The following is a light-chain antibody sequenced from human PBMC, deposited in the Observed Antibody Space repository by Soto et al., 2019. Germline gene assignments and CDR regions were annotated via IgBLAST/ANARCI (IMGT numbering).Light chain of an antibody. Sequence: QSVLTQPASVSGSPGQSITVFCTGSSRDVGNYNLVSWYQHHPGEAPQLIVYEDNKRPSGVSNRFSGSKSGKTASLTISGLQAEDEADYYCCSYAGSNTYVFGTGTKVTVL. CDR1: SRDVGNYNL. CDR2: EDN. J-gene: IGLJ1*01. CDR3: CSYAGSNTYV. V-gene: IGLV2-23*01.